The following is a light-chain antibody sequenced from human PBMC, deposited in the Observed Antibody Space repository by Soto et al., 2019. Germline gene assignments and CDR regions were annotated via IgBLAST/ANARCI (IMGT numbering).Light chain of an antibody. CDR3: QQYSSSPT. CDR2: GAS. J-gene: IGKJ4*01. V-gene: IGKV3-20*01. CDR1: QSVNSRY. Sequence: ENVLTQSPGTLSLSPGDRATLSCRASQSVNSRYLAWYQQKPGQAPRLLIYGASTRATGTPDRFSGSGSGTDFTLTISRLEPEDFEVYYCQQYSSSPTFGGGTKVEIK.